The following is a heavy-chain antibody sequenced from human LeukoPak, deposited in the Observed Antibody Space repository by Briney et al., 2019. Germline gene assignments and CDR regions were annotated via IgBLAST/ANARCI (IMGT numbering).Heavy chain of an antibody. CDR3: AKDLRGMWGYGSGSSIFDY. Sequence: PGGSLRLSCAASGFTFSSYGMHWVRQAPGKGLEWVAFIRYDGSNKYYADSVKGRFTISRDNSKNTLYLQMNSLRAEDTAVYYCAKDLRGMWGYGSGSSIFDYWGQGTLVTVSS. CDR2: IRYDGSNK. CDR1: GFTFSSYG. V-gene: IGHV3-30*02. D-gene: IGHD3-10*01. J-gene: IGHJ4*02.